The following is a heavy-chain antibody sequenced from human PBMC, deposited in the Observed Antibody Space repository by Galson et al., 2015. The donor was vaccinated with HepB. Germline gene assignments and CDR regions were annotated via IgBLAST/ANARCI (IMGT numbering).Heavy chain of an antibody. D-gene: IGHD3-10*01. CDR1: GGSISSYY. CDR3: ARDRIIGFGSGSYKGLGGGWNYYYYGMDV. CDR2: IYYSGST. V-gene: IGHV4-59*01. Sequence: DTLSLTCTVSGGSISSYYWSWIRQPPGKGLEWIGYIYYSGSTNYNPSLKSRVTIPVDTSKNQFSLKLSSVTAADTAVYYWARDRIIGFGSGSYKGLGGGWNYYYYGMDVWGQGTTVTVSS. J-gene: IGHJ6*02.